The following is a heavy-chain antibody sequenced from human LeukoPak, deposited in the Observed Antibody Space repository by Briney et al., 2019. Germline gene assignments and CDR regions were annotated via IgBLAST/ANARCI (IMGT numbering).Heavy chain of an antibody. Sequence: SETLSLTCAVYGGSFSGYYWSWIRQPPGKGLEWIGEINHSGSTNYNPSLKSRVTISVDTSKNQFSLKLSSVTAADTAVYYCARLVLSDYYDSPHHAFDIWGQGTMVTVSS. CDR1: GGSFSGYY. CDR3: ARLVLSDYYDSPHHAFDI. CDR2: INHSGST. J-gene: IGHJ3*02. V-gene: IGHV4-34*01. D-gene: IGHD3-22*01.